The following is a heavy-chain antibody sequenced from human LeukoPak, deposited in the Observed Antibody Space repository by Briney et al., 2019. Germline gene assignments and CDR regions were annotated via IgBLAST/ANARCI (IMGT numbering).Heavy chain of an antibody. CDR3: ARAIVEQRFHYYYYGMDV. J-gene: IGHJ6*04. D-gene: IGHD1/OR15-1a*01. V-gene: IGHV1-69*13. CDR1: GGTFSSYE. Sequence: SVKVSSKASGGTFSSYEISCVRHAPLQGLEWMGWIVTMFETANYAQKFQGRVTITADEATRKAYMELSSLRSDDTAVYYCARAIVEQRFHYYYYGMDVWGKGATVAV. CDR2: IVTMFETA.